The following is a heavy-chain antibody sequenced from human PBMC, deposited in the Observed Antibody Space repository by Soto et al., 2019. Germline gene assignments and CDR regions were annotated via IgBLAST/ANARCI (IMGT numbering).Heavy chain of an antibody. CDR1: GFTFSSYA. Sequence: GGSLRLSCAASGFTFSSYAMSWVRQAPGKGLEWVSAISGSGGSTYYADSVKGRFTISRDNSKKTRYLQMNSLRAQDTSVYYCAKDRDNRGNCSGGSCYDRYYFDYWGQGTLVTVSS. CDR3: AKDRDNRGNCSGGSCYDRYYFDY. CDR2: ISGSGGST. V-gene: IGHV3-23*01. D-gene: IGHD2-15*01. J-gene: IGHJ4*02.